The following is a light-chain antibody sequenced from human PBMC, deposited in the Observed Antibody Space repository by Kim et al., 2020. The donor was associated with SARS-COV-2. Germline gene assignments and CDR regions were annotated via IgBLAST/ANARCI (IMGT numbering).Light chain of an antibody. Sequence: SYELTQPSSVSVSPGQTARITCSGDVLAKKYARWFQQKPGQAPVLVIYKDSERPSGIPERFSGSSSGTTVTLTISGAQVEDGADYYCYSAADNIGVFGGGTQLTVL. CDR1: VLAKKY. J-gene: IGLJ3*02. V-gene: IGLV3-27*01. CDR3: YSAADNIGV. CDR2: KDS.